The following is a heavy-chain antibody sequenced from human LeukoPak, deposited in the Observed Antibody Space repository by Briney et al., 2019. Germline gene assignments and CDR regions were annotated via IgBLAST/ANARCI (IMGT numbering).Heavy chain of an antibody. CDR1: GGTFSSYA. V-gene: IGHV1-69*13. D-gene: IGHD3-10*01. CDR3: ARVPYYYGSGTLGLLYYFDY. Sequence: SVKVSCKASGGTFSSYAISWVRQAPGQGLEWMGGIIPIFGTANYAQKFQGRVTITADESTSTAYMELSSLRSEDTAVYYCARVPYYYGSGTLGLLYYFDYWGQGTLVTVSS. J-gene: IGHJ4*02. CDR2: IIPIFGTA.